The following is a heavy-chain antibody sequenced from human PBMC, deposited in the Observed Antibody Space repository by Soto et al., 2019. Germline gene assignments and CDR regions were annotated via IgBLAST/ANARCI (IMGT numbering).Heavy chain of an antibody. V-gene: IGHV2-5*02. CDR1: GFSLSTYHMG. J-gene: IGHJ4*02. CDR2: IYWDDDK. CDR3: AHAGDYDLLTFDH. Sequence: QITLKESGPTLVRPAQTLTLTSDFSGFSLSTYHMGVAWIRQPPGKALEWLALIYWDDDKRYSPSLKDRLAISKDTSSNQVVLTITNMDPGDTATYFCAHAGDYDLLTFDHWGPGTLVTVSS. D-gene: IGHD4-17*01.